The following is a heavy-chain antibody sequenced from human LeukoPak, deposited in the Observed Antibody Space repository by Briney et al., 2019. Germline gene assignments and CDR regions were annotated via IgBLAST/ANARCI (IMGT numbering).Heavy chain of an antibody. CDR1: GGSISSYY. D-gene: IGHD3-22*01. V-gene: IGHV4-59*01. J-gene: IGHJ5*02. CDR2: IYYSGST. Sequence: SETLSLTCTVSGGSISSYYWSWIRQPPGKGLKWIGYIYYSGSTNYNPSLKSRVTISVDTSKNQFSLKLSSVTAADTAVYYCAREFTYYYDSSGHGFDPWGQGTLVTVSS. CDR3: AREFTYYYDSSGHGFDP.